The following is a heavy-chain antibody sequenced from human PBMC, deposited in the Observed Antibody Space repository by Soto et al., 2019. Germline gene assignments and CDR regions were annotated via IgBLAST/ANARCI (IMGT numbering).Heavy chain of an antibody. J-gene: IGHJ4*02. D-gene: IGHD3-22*01. CDR1: GFTFSSYA. Sequence: EVQLLESGGDLVQPGGSLRLSCAAFGFTFSSYAMSWVRQAPGKGLEWVSSISGSGGTSYYADSVKGRFTLSRDNSKNTLYLQMNSLRPEDTAVYYCAKGGYYYDTSGPTFEYSGQGTPVTVS. V-gene: IGHV3-23*01. CDR3: AKGGYYYDTSGPTFEY. CDR2: ISGSGGTS.